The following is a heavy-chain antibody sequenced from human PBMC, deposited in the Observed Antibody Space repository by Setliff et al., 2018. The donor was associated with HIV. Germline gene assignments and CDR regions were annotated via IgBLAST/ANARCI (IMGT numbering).Heavy chain of an antibody. CDR3: AREGYASGGIGDFDY. Sequence: AGGSLRLSCAASGFTFSGYAMNWVRQAPGKGLEWVAVISYDERQKYYGDSVRGRFTISRDNSKNTLYLQMNTLRVEDTAVYFCAREGYASGGIGDFDYWGQGALVTVSS. V-gene: IGHV3-30*04. J-gene: IGHJ4*02. CDR1: GFTFSGYA. D-gene: IGHD3-10*01. CDR2: ISYDERQK.